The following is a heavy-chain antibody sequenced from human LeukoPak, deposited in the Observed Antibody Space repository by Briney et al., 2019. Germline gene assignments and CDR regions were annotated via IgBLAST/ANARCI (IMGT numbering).Heavy chain of an antibody. D-gene: IGHD6-19*01. CDR3: ARSSGRRYFDE. Sequence: GESLKISCKASGYNFSIYRIAWLRQMPGKGLEWMGFNYPGDSDTRYSPSFQGQVTISADKSISTAYLQWTSLKASDTAVYYCARSSGRRYFDEWGQGTLVTVSS. CDR2: NYPGDSDT. V-gene: IGHV5-51*01. J-gene: IGHJ4*02. CDR1: GYNFSIYR.